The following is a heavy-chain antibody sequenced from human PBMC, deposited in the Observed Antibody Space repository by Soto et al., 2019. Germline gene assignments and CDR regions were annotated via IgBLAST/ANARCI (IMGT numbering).Heavy chain of an antibody. CDR3: ARGGLGYSYDSSGYYNTCFAP. Sequence: VSVELSSEASGYAITSYGRCSVRQAPGQGLEWMGWISAYNGNTNYAQKLQGRVTMTTDTSTSTAYMELRSLRSDDTAVYYCARGGLGYSYDSSGYYNTCFAPWRQGTLVPVSP. CDR2: ISAYNGNT. D-gene: IGHD3-22*01. CDR1: GYAITSYG. J-gene: IGHJ5*02. V-gene: IGHV1-18*01.